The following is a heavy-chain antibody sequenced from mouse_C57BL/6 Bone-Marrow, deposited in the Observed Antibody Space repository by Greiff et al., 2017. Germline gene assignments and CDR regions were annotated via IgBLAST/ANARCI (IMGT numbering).Heavy chain of an antibody. CDR2: IDPEDGDT. CDR3: TTVVAHWDFDV. CDR1: GFNIKDYY. Sequence: EVQLQQSGAELVRPGASVKLSCTASGFNIKDYYMHWVKQRPEQGLEWIGRIDPEDGDTEYAPKFKGKATMTADTSSSTAYLQLSSLTSEDTAVYYCTTVVAHWDFDVWGTGTTVTVSS. D-gene: IGHD1-1*01. V-gene: IGHV14-1*01. J-gene: IGHJ1*03.